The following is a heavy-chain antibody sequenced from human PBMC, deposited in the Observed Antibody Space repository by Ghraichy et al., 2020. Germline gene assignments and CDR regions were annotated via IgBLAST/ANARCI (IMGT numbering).Heavy chain of an antibody. V-gene: IGHV4-39*01. CDR3: ARSGRSHGVLLDY. D-gene: IGHD1-26*01. CDR2: IYYSGST. CDR1: GGSISSSSYY. J-gene: IGHJ4*02. Sequence: SETLSLTCTVSGGSISSSSYYWGWIRQPPGKGLEWIGSIYYSGSTYYNPSLKSRVTISVDTSKNQFSLKLSSVTAADTAVYYCARSGRSHGVLLDYWGQGTLVTVSS.